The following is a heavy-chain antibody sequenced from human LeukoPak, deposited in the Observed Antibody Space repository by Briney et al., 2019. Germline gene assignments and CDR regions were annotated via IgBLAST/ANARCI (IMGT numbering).Heavy chain of an antibody. D-gene: IGHD3-10*01. V-gene: IGHV3-30*04. CDR3: ARDSGWHYYGSGILSPGSGALDI. CDR1: GFTFSSYA. J-gene: IGHJ3*02. CDR2: ISYDGSNK. Sequence: GGSLRLSCAASGFTFSSYAMHWVRQAPGKGLEWVAVISYDGSNKYYADSVKGRFTISRDNSKNTLYLQMNSLRAEDTAVYYCARDSGWHYYGSGILSPGSGALDIWGQGTMVTVSS.